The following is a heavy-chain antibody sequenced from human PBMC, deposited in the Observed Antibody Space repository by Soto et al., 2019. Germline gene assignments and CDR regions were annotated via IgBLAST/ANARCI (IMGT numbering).Heavy chain of an antibody. CDR3: ARVRYGDYLDY. CDR2: IYYSGTT. Sequence: SETLSLTCTVSGGSINSGGYYWSWIRQHPGKGLEWIGYIYYSGTTYYNPSLKSRVTISADTSKNQFSLKLSSVTAADTAVYYCARVRYGDYLDYWGQGTLVTVSS. D-gene: IGHD4-17*01. V-gene: IGHV4-31*03. J-gene: IGHJ4*02. CDR1: GGSINSGGYY.